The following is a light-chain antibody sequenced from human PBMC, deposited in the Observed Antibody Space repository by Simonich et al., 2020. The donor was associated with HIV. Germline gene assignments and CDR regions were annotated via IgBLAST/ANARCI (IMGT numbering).Light chain of an antibody. V-gene: IGKV3-11*01. CDR2: DAS. J-gene: IGKJ4*01. CDR1: QSVSSN. CDR3: QQRSNWLT. Sequence: EIVMTQSPATLSVSPGERATLSCRASQSVSSNLAWYKQKPGQAPRLLIYDASNRATGIPARFSGSGSGTDFTLTISSLEPEDFAVYYCQQRSNWLTFGGGTKVEIK.